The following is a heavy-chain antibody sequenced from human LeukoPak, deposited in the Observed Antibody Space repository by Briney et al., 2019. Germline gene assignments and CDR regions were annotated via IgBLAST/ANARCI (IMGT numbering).Heavy chain of an antibody. CDR3: ARLEAAADFYYYYDSSGFDY. Sequence: ASVKVSCKASGYTFTSYGISWVRQAPGQGLEWMGWISAYNGNTSYAQKLQGRVTMTTDTSTSTAYMELRSLRSDDTAVYYCARLEAAADFYYYYDSSGFDYWGQGTLVTVSS. D-gene: IGHD3-22*01. V-gene: IGHV1-18*01. CDR2: ISAYNGNT. CDR1: GYTFTSYG. J-gene: IGHJ4*02.